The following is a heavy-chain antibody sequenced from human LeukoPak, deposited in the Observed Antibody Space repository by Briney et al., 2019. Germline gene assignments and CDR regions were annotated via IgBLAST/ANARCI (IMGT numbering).Heavy chain of an antibody. Sequence: GGSLRLSCAASGFTFSSYWMSWVRQAPGKELEWVANIKQDGSEKYYVDSVKGRFTISRDNAKNSLYLQMNSLRAEDTAVYYCAREGYSSGWCFDYWGQGTLVTVSS. CDR2: IKQDGSEK. CDR1: GFTFSSYW. D-gene: IGHD6-19*01. CDR3: AREGYSSGWCFDY. V-gene: IGHV3-7*01. J-gene: IGHJ4*02.